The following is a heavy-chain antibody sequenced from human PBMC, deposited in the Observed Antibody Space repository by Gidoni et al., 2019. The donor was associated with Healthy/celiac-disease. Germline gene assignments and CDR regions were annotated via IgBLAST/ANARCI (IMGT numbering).Heavy chain of an antibody. V-gene: IGHV1-69*01. CDR2: IIPIFGTA. Sequence: QVQLVQSGAEVTKPGSSVKVSCQASGGTFSSYAISWVRQAPGQGLEWMGGIIPIFGTANYAQKFQGRVTITADESTSTAYMELSSLRSEDTAVYYCAHYDSSGYPWFDPWGQGTLVTVSS. J-gene: IGHJ5*02. D-gene: IGHD3-22*01. CDR1: GGTFSSYA. CDR3: AHYDSSGYPWFDP.